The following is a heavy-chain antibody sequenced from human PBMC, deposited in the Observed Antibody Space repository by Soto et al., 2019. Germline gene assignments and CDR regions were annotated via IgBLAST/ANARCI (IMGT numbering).Heavy chain of an antibody. CDR2: ISYDGSNK. V-gene: IGHV3-30*18. J-gene: IGHJ4*02. CDR3: AKGSGYSSGFPIDY. Sequence: GGSLRLSCAASGFTFSSYGMHWVRQAPGKGLEWVAVISYDGSNKYYADSVKGRFTISRDNSKNTLYLQMNSLRAEDTAVYYCAKGSGYSSGFPIDYWGQGTLVTVSS. CDR1: GFTFSSYG. D-gene: IGHD6-19*01.